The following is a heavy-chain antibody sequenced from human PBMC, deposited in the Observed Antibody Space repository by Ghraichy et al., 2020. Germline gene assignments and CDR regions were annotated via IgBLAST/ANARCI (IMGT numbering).Heavy chain of an antibody. CDR1: GFTFSSYG. D-gene: IGHD5-18*01. V-gene: IGHV3-30*18. Sequence: GESLNISCAASGFTFSSYGMHWVRQAPGKGLEWVAVLSYDGSNKYYADSVKGRFTISRDNSKNTPYLQMNSLRAEDTAVYYCAKDLRGYSYGPNDYWGQGTLVTVSS. CDR2: LSYDGSNK. CDR3: AKDLRGYSYGPNDY. J-gene: IGHJ4*02.